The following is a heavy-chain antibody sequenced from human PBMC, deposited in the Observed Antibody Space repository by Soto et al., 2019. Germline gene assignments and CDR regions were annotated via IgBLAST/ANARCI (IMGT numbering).Heavy chain of an antibody. Sequence: GGSLRLSCAAPGFTFSDHYMEWVRQAPGKGLEWVGRTRNKVDSYTTEYAASVRGRFTISRDDSKTSLYLQMNSLKTEDTALYYCATGTVGAMDYWGQGTLVTVS. J-gene: IGHJ4*02. CDR1: GFTFSDHY. V-gene: IGHV3-72*01. CDR2: TRNKVDSYTT. D-gene: IGHD1-26*01. CDR3: ATGTVGAMDY.